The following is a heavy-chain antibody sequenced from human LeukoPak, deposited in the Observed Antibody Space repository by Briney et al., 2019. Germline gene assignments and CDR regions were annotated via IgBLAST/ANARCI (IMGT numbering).Heavy chain of an antibody. CDR2: INHSGST. J-gene: IGHJ5*02. CDR3: ARSPGGALNWFDP. CDR1: GGSFSGYY. V-gene: IGHV4-34*01. D-gene: IGHD1-1*01. Sequence: SETLSLTCAVYGGSFSGYYWSWIRQPPGKGLEWIGEINHSGSTNYNPSLKSRVTISVDTSKNQFSLKLSSVTAADTAVYYCARSPGGALNWFDPWGQGTLVTVSS.